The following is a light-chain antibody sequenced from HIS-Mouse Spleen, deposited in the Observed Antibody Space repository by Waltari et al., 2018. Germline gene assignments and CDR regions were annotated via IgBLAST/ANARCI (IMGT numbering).Light chain of an antibody. CDR1: ALPKQY. CDR2: KDS. J-gene: IGLJ2*01. V-gene: IGLV3-25*03. CDR3: QSADSSGTYVV. Sequence: SYELTQPPSVSVSPGQTARITCSGDALPKQYAYWYQQKPGQAPVLVIYKDSERPSGIPERFSGSSSGTTATLPISGVQAEDEADYYCQSADSSGTYVVFGGGTKLTVL.